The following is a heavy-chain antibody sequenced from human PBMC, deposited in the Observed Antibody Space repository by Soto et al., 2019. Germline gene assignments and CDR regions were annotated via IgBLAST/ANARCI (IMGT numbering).Heavy chain of an antibody. Sequence: PGESLKISCKGSGYSFTSYWISWVRQMPGKGLEWMGRIDPSDSYTNYSPSFQGHVTISADKSISTAYLQWISLKASDTAMYYCARSSGIAVAVDYWGQGTLVTVSS. CDR1: GYSFTSYW. V-gene: IGHV5-10-1*01. D-gene: IGHD6-19*01. CDR2: IDPSDSYT. J-gene: IGHJ4*02. CDR3: ARSSGIAVAVDY.